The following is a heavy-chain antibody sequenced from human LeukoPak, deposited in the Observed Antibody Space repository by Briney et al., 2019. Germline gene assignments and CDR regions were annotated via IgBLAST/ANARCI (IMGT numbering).Heavy chain of an antibody. Sequence: PSETLSLTCGVYGGSFSGYYWSWIRQPPGKGLEWIGEINDSGRSNYKSSLKSRVTISVDTSKNQFSLKLISVTAADTAVYYCARDLASPTASFDIWGQGTMVTVSS. J-gene: IGHJ3*02. CDR3: ARDLASPTASFDI. CDR1: GGSFSGYY. V-gene: IGHV4-34*01. CDR2: INDSGRS.